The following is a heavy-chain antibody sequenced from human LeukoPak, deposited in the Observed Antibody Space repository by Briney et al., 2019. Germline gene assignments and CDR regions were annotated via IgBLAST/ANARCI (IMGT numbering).Heavy chain of an antibody. V-gene: IGHV3-49*03. CDR2: IRSKAYGGTT. J-gene: IGHJ3*02. CDR3: TRDPEYYYDPDFSTGDSPDNAFDI. Sequence: GGSLRLSCTASGFTFGDYAMSWFRQAPGKGLEWVGFIRSKAYGGTTEYAASVKGRFTISRDDSKSIAYLQMNSLKTEDTAVYYCTRDPEYYYDPDFSTGDSPDNAFDIWGQGTMVTVSS. CDR1: GFTFGDYA. D-gene: IGHD3-22*01.